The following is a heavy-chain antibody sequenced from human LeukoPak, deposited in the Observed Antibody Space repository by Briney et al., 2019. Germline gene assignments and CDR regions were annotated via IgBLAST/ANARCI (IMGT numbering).Heavy chain of an antibody. V-gene: IGHV3-15*01. CDR3: TGVSRSSWYDY. J-gene: IGHJ4*02. CDR1: GFTFSNAW. CDR2: IKSKTDGGTP. Sequence: PGGSLRLSCAASGFTFSNAWMSWVRQAPGKGLEWVGRIKSKTDGGTPDYAAPVKGRFTISRDDSKNTLYLQMNSLKTEDTAVYYCTGVSRSSWYDYWGQGSLVTVSS. D-gene: IGHD6-13*01.